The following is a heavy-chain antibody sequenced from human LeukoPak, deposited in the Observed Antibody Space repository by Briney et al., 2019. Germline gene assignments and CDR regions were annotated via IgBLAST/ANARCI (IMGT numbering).Heavy chain of an antibody. V-gene: IGHV3-30*18. CDR1: GFTFSNYG. D-gene: IGHD5-24*01. J-gene: IGHJ2*01. Sequence: GGSLRLSCEASGFTFSNYGMLWVRQAPGKGLEWVAVLSYDGSNKYYADSVKGRFTISRENSKNRLDLQMNSLRSEDTAVYYCAKDSRDGYNYVNWYFDLWGRGTLVTVSS. CDR3: AKDSRDGYNYVNWYFDL. CDR2: LSYDGSNK.